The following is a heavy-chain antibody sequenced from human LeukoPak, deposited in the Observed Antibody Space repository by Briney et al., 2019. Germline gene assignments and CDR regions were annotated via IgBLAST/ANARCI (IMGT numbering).Heavy chain of an antibody. D-gene: IGHD1/OR15-1a*01. CDR2: IYPGGSDT. CDR3: ARQRSFTGNNRDFDY. Sequence: GESLKISWKGSGYSFTNHWIGWVRQMPGKGLEWMGIIYPGGSDTRYSPSLQGQVAISADKSISTAYLQWSSLTSSDTAMYYFARQRSFTGNNRDFDYGGQGSLVTVPS. CDR1: GYSFTNHW. J-gene: IGHJ4*02. V-gene: IGHV5-51*01.